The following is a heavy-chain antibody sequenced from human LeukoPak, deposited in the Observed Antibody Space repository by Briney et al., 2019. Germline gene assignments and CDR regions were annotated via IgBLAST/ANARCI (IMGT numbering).Heavy chain of an antibody. CDR3: ARDVLPTTSDY. CDR1: GFTFSSYW. V-gene: IGHV3-7*01. D-gene: IGHD1-1*01. J-gene: IGHJ4*02. CDR2: IKEDGSEK. Sequence: PGGSLRLSCAASGFTFSSYWMSWVRQAPGKGLEWVASIKEDGSEKYYVDSVKGRFTISRDNAKNSLYLQMNSLRVEDMAVYYCARDVLPTTSDYWRQGTLVTVSS.